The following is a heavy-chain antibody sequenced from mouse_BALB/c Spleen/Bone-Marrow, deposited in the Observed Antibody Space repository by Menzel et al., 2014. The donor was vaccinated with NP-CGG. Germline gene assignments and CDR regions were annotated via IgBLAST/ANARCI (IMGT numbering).Heavy chain of an antibody. D-gene: IGHD2-13*01. CDR3: ARQDYSYYYAMDY. J-gene: IGHJ4*01. CDR2: ISNGGGST. CDR1: GFTFSDYY. Sequence: EVKLTESGGGLVQPGGSLKLSCATSGFTFSDYYMYWVRQTPEKRLEWVAYISNGGGSTYYPDTVKGRFTISRDNAKNTLYLQMSRLKSEDTAMYYCARQDYSYYYAMDYWGQGTSVTVSS. V-gene: IGHV5-12*02.